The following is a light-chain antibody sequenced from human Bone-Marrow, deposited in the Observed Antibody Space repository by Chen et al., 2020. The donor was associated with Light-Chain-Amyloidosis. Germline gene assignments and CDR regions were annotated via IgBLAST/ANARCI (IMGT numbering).Light chain of an antibody. J-gene: IGLJ1*01. CDR2: EVT. Sequence: QSALTQPASVSGSPGQSITISCTGTSSDVGGDNHVSWYQQHPDKAPKLMIYEVTNRPSWVPDRFPGSKSDNTASLTISGLQTEDEADYCCSSYTITNTLAFGSGTRVTVL. CDR1: SSDVGGDNH. CDR3: SSYTITNTLA. V-gene: IGLV2-14*01.